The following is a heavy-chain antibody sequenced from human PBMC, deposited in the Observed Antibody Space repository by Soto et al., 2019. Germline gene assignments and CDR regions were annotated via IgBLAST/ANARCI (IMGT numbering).Heavy chain of an antibody. CDR2: ISGSGGST. D-gene: IGHD3-22*01. V-gene: IGHV3-23*01. Sequence: EVQLLESGGGLVQPGGSLRLSCAASGFTFSSYAMSWVRQAPGKGLEWVSAISGSGGSTYYADSVKGRFTISRDNSKNTRYLQMNSLRAEDTAVYYCAKGRRYYDSSGYYPYWYFDLWGRGTLVTVTS. CDR1: GFTFSSYA. CDR3: AKGRRYYDSSGYYPYWYFDL. J-gene: IGHJ2*01.